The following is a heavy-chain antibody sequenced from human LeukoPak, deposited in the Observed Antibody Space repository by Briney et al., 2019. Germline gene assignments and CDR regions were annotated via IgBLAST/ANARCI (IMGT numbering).Heavy chain of an antibody. CDR3: ASIGTYYDILTGQHYYYGMDV. V-gene: IGHV4-59*01. Sequence: SETLSLTCTVSGGSISSYYWSWIRQPPGKRLEWIGYIYYSGSTNYNPSLKSRVTISVDTSKNQFSLKLSSVTAADTAVYYCASIGTYYDILTGQHYYYGMDVWGKGTTVTVSS. D-gene: IGHD3-9*01. CDR2: IYYSGST. J-gene: IGHJ6*04. CDR1: GGSISSYY.